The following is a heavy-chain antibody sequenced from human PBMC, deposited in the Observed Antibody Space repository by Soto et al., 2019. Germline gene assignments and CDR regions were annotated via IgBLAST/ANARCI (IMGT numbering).Heavy chain of an antibody. CDR3: ARGNALDV. V-gene: IGHV6-1*01. D-gene: IGHD3-10*01. J-gene: IGHJ3*01. CDR1: GDSVSSDITS. CDR2: TYYRSKWFH. Sequence: PSQTLSLTCAISGDSVSSDITSWNWIRQSPSRSLEWLGRTYYRSKWFHDYAASVKSRITINPDTSKNQFSLKLNSMTPEDTAVYYCARGNALDVWGQGTVVTVSS.